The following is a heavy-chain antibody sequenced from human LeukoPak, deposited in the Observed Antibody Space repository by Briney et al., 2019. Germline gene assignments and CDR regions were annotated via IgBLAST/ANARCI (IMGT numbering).Heavy chain of an antibody. CDR2: IRQDGSEK. CDR3: ARGLTMMY. D-gene: IGHD3-22*01. Sequence: GGSLRLSCAASGFTFSTYWMSWVRQAPGKGLEWVATIRQDGSEKHYVDSVEGRFTISRDNAQNSLYLQMHSLGVEDTAVYYCARGLTMMYWGQGTLVTVSS. J-gene: IGHJ4*02. V-gene: IGHV3-7*01. CDR1: GFTFSTYW.